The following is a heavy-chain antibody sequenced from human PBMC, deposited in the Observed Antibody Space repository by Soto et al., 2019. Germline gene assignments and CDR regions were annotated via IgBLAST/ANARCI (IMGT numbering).Heavy chain of an antibody. CDR2: ISTDGKTT. Sequence: GGSLRLSCAASGSGFTFSNYAMTWVRQAPGRGLEWVSVISTDGKTTNYADSVQGRFTISRDNSRNTLYLQMNSLRVDDSAIYYCAQYTCPTSTCNRWFDPWGQGTPVTVS. J-gene: IGHJ5*02. CDR1: GSGFTFSNYA. V-gene: IGHV3-23*01. CDR3: AQYTCPTSTCNRWFDP. D-gene: IGHD1-26*01.